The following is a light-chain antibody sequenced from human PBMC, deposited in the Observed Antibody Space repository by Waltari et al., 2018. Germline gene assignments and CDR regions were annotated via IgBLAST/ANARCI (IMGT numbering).Light chain of an antibody. Sequence: SYDLTHPSSVSLSPGQTAKLTCSGVILAKQFARWFQQKPGQAPLLPIYEDSERPSEIPGRFSGSSSGTTVTLTITGAHVDDEADYYCFSAADNNWVFGGGTKLTVL. V-gene: IGLV3-27*01. CDR1: ILAKQF. J-gene: IGLJ3*02. CDR2: EDS. CDR3: FSAADNNWV.